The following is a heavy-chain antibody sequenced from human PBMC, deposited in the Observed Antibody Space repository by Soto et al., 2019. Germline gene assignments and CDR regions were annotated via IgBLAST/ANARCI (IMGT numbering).Heavy chain of an antibody. CDR1: GYHLTSYG. J-gene: IGHJ6*02. CDR2: ISAYNGDT. Sequence: QVQLVQSGAEVKKPGASVKVSCKASGYHLTSYGISWVRQAPGQGLEWMGWISAYNGDTNNAQKFQGRGTLTTDTSTSTAYMELRSLRSDDTAVYYCATTTGYSYYYYGMGVWGQGTTVTVSS. V-gene: IGHV1-18*01. CDR3: ATTTGYSYYYYGMGV. D-gene: IGHD3-9*01.